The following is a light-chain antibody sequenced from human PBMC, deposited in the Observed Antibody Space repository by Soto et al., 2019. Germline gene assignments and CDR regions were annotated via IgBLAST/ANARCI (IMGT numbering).Light chain of an antibody. CDR1: QIISTY. J-gene: IGKJ1*01. Sequence: DIQMTQSPSSLSASVGDRVTITCRASQIISTYLNWYQQKPGKAPKLLIYKASTLKSGVPSRFSGSGSGTEFTLTISSLQPDDFATYYCQHYNSYSEAFGQGTKVDI. V-gene: IGKV1-5*03. CDR2: KAS. CDR3: QHYNSYSEA.